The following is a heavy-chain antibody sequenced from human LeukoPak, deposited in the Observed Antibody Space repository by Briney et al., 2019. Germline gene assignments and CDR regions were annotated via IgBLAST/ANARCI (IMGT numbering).Heavy chain of an antibody. V-gene: IGHV3-11*01. CDR1: GFTFSDYY. CDR2: ISSSGSTI. D-gene: IGHD3-10*01. CDR3: GTHYYGSGSYLDY. J-gene: IGHJ4*02. Sequence: PGGSLRLSCAASGFTFSDYYMSWIRQAPGKGLEWVSYISSSGSTIYYADSVKGRFTISRDNAKNSLYLQMNSLRAEDTAVYYCGTHYYGSGSYLDYWGQGTLVTVSS.